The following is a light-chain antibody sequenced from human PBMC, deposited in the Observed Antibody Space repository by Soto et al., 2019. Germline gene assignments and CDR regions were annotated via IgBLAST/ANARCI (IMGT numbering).Light chain of an antibody. J-gene: IGKJ1*01. V-gene: IGKV3-20*01. CDR3: QQSVAET. CDR2: GAS. Sequence: EIVFTQSPGTLSLSPGERATLSFRASQSVSSSYLAWYQQKPGQAPRLLIYGASSRATGIPDRFSGSGSGTDFTLTISRLEPEDFAVYYCQQSVAETFGQRTKVDVK. CDR1: QSVSSSY.